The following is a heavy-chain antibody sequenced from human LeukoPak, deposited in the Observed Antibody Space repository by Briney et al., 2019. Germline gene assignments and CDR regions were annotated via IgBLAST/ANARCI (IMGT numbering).Heavy chain of an antibody. CDR1: GFAFSSYS. D-gene: IGHD5-12*01. V-gene: IGHV3-21*01. Sequence: GGSLRLSCAASGFAFSSYSMNWVREAPGKGLEWVSSVSRRSSFIFYADSVQGRFTVSRDGAKDSLFLQMNSLSAEETAVYYCARVSDAYDYFFDYWGQGTLVTVSS. J-gene: IGHJ4*02. CDR2: VSRRSSFI. CDR3: ARVSDAYDYFFDY.